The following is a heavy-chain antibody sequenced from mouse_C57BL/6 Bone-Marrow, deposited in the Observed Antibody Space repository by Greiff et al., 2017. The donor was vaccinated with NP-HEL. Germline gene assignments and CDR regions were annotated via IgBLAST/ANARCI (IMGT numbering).Heavy chain of an antibody. D-gene: IGHD1-1*02. CDR1: EYEFPSYD. CDR3: ASHPMALQAWFAY. Sequence: EVKLVESGGGLVQPGESLKLSCESTEYEFPSYDMSWVRQTPEKRLELVAAINSDGGSTNYPDTMKSRFIFSRDKTKKTLYLQMSSLRSEDTALYYCASHPMALQAWFAYWGQGTLVTVSA. V-gene: IGHV5-2*01. CDR2: INSDGGST. J-gene: IGHJ3*01.